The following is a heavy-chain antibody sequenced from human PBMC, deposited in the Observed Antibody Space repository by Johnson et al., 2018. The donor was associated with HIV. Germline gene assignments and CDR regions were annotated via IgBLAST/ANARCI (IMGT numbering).Heavy chain of an antibody. J-gene: IGHJ3*02. D-gene: IGHD1-1*01. CDR1: GFTFSSYA. CDR3: AKKAVHYFTSHDAFDI. Sequence: QVQLVESGGGVVQPGRSLRLSCAASGFTFSSYAMHWVCQAPGTGLEWVSVISYDGSNKYYADSVKGRFTISRDNSKNTLYLQMNSLSPEDTAAYYCAKKAVHYFTSHDAFDIWGQGTVVTVSS. V-gene: IGHV3-30-3*02. CDR2: ISYDGSNK.